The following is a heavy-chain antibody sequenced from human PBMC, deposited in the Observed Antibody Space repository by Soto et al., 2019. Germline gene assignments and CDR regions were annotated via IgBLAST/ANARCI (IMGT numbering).Heavy chain of an antibody. D-gene: IGHD6-13*01. V-gene: IGHV1-2*02. Sequence: RASVKVSCKSSGYTFTGYYMHWGLQASGQGLEWMGWINPNSGGTNYAQKFQGRVTMTRDTSISTAYMELSRLRSDDTAVYYCAKSIAAAGTPYNWFDPWGQGTLVTVSS. J-gene: IGHJ5*02. CDR1: GYTFTGYY. CDR3: AKSIAAAGTPYNWFDP. CDR2: INPNSGGT.